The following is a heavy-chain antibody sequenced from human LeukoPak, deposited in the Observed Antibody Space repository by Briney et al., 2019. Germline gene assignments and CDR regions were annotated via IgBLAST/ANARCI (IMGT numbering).Heavy chain of an antibody. V-gene: IGHV4-4*07. J-gene: IGHJ3*02. CDR3: ARDRYYDSSGYYYGAFDI. Sequence: SETLSLTCTVSGGSISSYYWSWIRQPAGKGLEWIGCIYTSGSTNYNPSLKSRVTMSVDTSKNQFSLKLSSVTAADTAVYYCARDRYYDSSGYYYGAFDIWGQGTMVTVSS. D-gene: IGHD3-22*01. CDR1: GGSISSYY. CDR2: IYTSGST.